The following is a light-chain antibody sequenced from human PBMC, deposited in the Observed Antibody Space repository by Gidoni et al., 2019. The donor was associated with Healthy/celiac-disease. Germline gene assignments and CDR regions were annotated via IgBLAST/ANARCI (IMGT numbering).Light chain of an antibody. Sequence: EIVLTQSPATLSLSPGERATLSCRASQSVSSYLAWYQQKPGQAPRLLIYDASNRATGIPDRFSGSGSGTDFTLTISSLEPEDFAVYYCQQRSNWPPYGFGQGTKLEIK. V-gene: IGKV3-11*01. CDR2: DAS. CDR1: QSVSSY. J-gene: IGKJ2*03. CDR3: QQRSNWPPYG.